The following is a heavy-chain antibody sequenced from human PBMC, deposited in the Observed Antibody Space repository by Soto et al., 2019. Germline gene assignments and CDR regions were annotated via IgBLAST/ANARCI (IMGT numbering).Heavy chain of an antibody. CDR2: VSWNSAYI. Sequence: EVQLVESGGGLVQPGRSLRLSCAASGFTFDDYAMHWVRQAPGKGLEWVSGVSWNSAYIGYADSVKGRFTISRDNAKNSLYLQMTSLRVEDTALYYCAKGSDVRAYNCSGTTCHALDIWGQGTMVTVSS. D-gene: IGHD2-2*01. V-gene: IGHV3-9*01. CDR1: GFTFDDYA. CDR3: AKGSDVRAYNCSGTTCHALDI. J-gene: IGHJ3*02.